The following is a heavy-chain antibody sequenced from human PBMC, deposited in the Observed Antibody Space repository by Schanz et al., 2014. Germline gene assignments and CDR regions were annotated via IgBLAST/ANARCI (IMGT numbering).Heavy chain of an antibody. CDR2: ISPYNGRT. V-gene: IGHV1-18*01. D-gene: IGHD2-2*01. CDR3: ARDVPINDY. J-gene: IGHJ4*02. CDR1: GYSFTTYD. Sequence: QVQLVQSGAEVKKPGASVRVSCKASGYSFTTYDVNWVRQATGQGLEWMGWISPYNGRTEYGKKFQGRITMTTDTSTTTAYLELRSLTSDDTAVYYCARDVPINDYWGQGTPVTVSS.